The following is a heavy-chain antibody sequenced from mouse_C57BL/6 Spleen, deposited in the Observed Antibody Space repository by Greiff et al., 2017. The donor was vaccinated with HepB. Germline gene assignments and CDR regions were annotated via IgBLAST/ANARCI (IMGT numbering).Heavy chain of an antibody. D-gene: IGHD1-1*01. V-gene: IGHV3-6*01. CDR3: ARDLHGSNY. J-gene: IGHJ2*01. CDR1: GYSITSGYY. Sequence: EVKLQESGPGLVKPSQSLSLTCSVTGYSITSGYYWNWIRQFPGNKLEWMGYISYDGSNNYNPSLKNRISITRDTSKNQFFLKLNSVTTEDTATYYCARDLHGSNYWGQGTTLTVSS. CDR2: ISYDGSN.